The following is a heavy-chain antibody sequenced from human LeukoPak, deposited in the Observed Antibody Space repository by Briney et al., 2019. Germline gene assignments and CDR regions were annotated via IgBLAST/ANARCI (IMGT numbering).Heavy chain of an antibody. CDR2: ISGSGGNT. D-gene: IGHD4-17*01. CDR3: AKESTVTPGNVNWFDT. CDR1: GFTFNSYA. V-gene: IGHV3-23*01. J-gene: IGHJ5*02. Sequence: PGGSLRLSCAASGFTFNSYAMTWVRQAPGKGLEWVSTISGSGGNTYYADSVKGRFTISRDNSKNTLYLQMNRLRAEDTAVYYCAKESTVTPGNVNWFDTWGQGTLVTVSS.